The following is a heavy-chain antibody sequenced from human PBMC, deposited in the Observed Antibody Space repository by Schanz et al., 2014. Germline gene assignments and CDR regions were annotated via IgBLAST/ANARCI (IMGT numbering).Heavy chain of an antibody. CDR2: SRNKGHSYTS. J-gene: IGHJ4*02. Sequence: EVHLEESGGGVVQPGRSLRLSCAASGFTFHTYDMHWVRQAPGKGLEWVGHSRNKGHSYTSEYAASVKGRFTISRDESESSLYLQMDSLKTEDTAVYYCARRNFYDKSAAFDYWGQGSLVTVSS. D-gene: IGHD3-9*01. CDR3: ARRNFYDKSAAFDY. V-gene: IGHV3-72*01. CDR1: GFTFHTYD.